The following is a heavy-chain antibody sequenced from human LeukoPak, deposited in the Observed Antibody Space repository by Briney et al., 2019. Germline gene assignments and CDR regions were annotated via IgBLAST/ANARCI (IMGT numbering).Heavy chain of an antibody. CDR1: GSTFYDYA. V-gene: IGHV3-9*01. CDR2: IYWNSDRI. CDR3: TKDIVPGGADV. Sequence: GGSLRLSCVGSGSTFYDYAMHWVRHAPGKGLEWVAGIYWNSDRIDYADSVRGRFTITRDNAKNSLYLQMNSLRTEDTAIYYCTKDIVPGGADVWGQGTTVTVSS. D-gene: IGHD6-6*01. J-gene: IGHJ6*02.